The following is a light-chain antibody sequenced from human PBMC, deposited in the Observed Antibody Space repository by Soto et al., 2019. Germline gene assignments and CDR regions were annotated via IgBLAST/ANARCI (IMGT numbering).Light chain of an antibody. J-gene: IGKJ1*01. CDR1: QSISVW. V-gene: IGKV1-5*03. CDR3: QQYNSYSPT. CDR2: KAS. Sequence: QSPSTLSASVGDRVTITCRASQSISVWLAWYQQKAGKAPNLLIYKASRLESGVPSRFSGSGSETEFTLTISGLQPGDSATYYCQQYNSYSPTFGQGTKVDIK.